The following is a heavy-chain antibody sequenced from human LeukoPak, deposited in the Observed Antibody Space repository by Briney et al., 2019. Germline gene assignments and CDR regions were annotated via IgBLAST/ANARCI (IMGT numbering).Heavy chain of an antibody. Sequence: GGSLRLSCAASGFSFSSYAMSWVRQAPGKGLKWVSGISGSGGSTYYVDSVKGRFTISRDNSKNTLYLQMNSPRAEDTAAYYYAKGGMVRGEYDYWGQGTLVTVSS. CDR3: AKGGMVRGEYDY. CDR2: ISGSGGST. CDR1: GFSFSSYA. D-gene: IGHD3-10*01. J-gene: IGHJ4*02. V-gene: IGHV3-23*01.